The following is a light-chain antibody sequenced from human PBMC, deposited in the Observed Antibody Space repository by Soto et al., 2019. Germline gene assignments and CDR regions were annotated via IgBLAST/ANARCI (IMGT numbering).Light chain of an antibody. CDR3: QQYNSFPVT. CDR1: QIIITG. V-gene: IGKV1-5*03. CDR2: KPS. Sequence: DIRMTQSPSTLSASVGDRVTFTSRPSQIIITGLAWYQQKPGKAPKSLMSKPSSLESGVPSRFGGSGSGTEFTLTISSLQPDDFATYYCQQYNSFPVTFGGGTKVEIK. J-gene: IGKJ4*01.